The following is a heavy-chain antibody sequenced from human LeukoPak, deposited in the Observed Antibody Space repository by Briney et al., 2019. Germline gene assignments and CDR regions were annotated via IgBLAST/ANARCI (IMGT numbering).Heavy chain of an antibody. CDR1: GYTFTSYG. D-gene: IGHD7-27*01. J-gene: IGHJ4*02. V-gene: IGHV1-18*01. CDR2: ISAYNGNT. CDR3: ARARKGAWGERFYFDY. Sequence: GASVKVSCKASGYTFTSYGISWVRQAPGQGLEWMGWISAYNGNTNYAQKLQGRVTMTTDTSTSTAYMELRSLRSDDTAMYYCARARKGAWGERFYFDYWGQGTLVTVSS.